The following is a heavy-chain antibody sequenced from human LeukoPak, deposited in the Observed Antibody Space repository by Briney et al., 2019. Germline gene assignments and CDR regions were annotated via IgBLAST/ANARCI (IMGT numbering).Heavy chain of an antibody. V-gene: IGHV3-9*01. CDR3: AKTYYHDSIGYFYDQ. CDR1: GFTFEDYA. Sequence: GGSLRLSCAASGFTFEDYAMHWVRQAPGKGLEWVSGVSWNSGTIGYADSMKGRFTISRDNAKKSLHLQMNSLRAEDTALYYCAKTYYHDSIGYFYDQWGQGTLVTVSS. CDR2: VSWNSGTI. J-gene: IGHJ4*02. D-gene: IGHD3-22*01.